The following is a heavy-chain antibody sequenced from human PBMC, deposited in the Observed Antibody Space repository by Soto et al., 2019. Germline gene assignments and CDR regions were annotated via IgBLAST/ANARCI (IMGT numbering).Heavy chain of an antibody. CDR1: GGSISSYY. CDR3: ARDKDSSSSSYYYGMDV. V-gene: IGHV4-59*12. Sequence: PSETLSLTCTVSGGSISSYYWSWIRQPPGKGLEWIGYIYNSGSTYYNPSLKSRVTISVDTSKNQFSLKLSSVTAADTAVYYCARDKDSSSSSYYYGMDVWGQGTTVTVSS. J-gene: IGHJ6*02. CDR2: IYNSGST. D-gene: IGHD6-6*01.